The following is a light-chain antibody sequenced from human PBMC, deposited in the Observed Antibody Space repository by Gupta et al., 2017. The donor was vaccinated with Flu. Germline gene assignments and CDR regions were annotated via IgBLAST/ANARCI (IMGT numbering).Light chain of an antibody. CDR2: VNSDGSH. Sequence: QIVLTQSPSASASLGASVKLTCTLNSGHSSNAIAWHQQQPEKGPRYLMKVNSDGSHAMGDGIPDRFSGSSSGAESYLXIXSLQAEXEADYYCQTWGTGIQIFGGGTKLTVL. CDR1: SGHSSNA. V-gene: IGLV4-69*01. CDR3: QTWGTGIQI. J-gene: IGLJ2*01.